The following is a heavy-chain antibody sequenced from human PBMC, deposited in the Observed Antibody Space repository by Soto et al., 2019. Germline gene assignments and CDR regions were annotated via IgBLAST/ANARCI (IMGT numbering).Heavy chain of an antibody. CDR2: IWYDGSNK. CDR1: GFTFSSYG. CDR3: ARDLPYSSSSGADY. D-gene: IGHD6-6*01. J-gene: IGHJ4*02. Sequence: VQLVESGGGVVQPGRSLRLSCAASGFTFSSYGMHWVRQAPGKGLEWVAVIWYDGSNKYYADSVKGRFTISRDNSKNTLYLQMNSLRAEDTAVYYCARDLPYSSSSGADYWGQGTLVTVSS. V-gene: IGHV3-33*01.